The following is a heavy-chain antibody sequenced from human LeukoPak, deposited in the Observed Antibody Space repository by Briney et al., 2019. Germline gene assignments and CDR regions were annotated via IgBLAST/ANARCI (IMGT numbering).Heavy chain of an antibody. CDR2: IYSGGST. CDR1: GFTVSSNY. Sequence: GGSLRLSCAASGFTVSSNYMSWVRQAPGKGLEWVSVIYSGGSTYYADSVKGRFTISRDNSKNTLYLQMNSLRAEDTAVYYCAGADYYYDSSGYHSSAFDIWGQGTMVTVSS. CDR3: AGADYYYDSSGYHSSAFDI. D-gene: IGHD3-22*01. J-gene: IGHJ3*02. V-gene: IGHV3-66*01.